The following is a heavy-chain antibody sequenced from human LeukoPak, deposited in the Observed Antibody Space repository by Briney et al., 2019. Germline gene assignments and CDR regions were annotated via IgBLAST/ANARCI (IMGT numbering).Heavy chain of an antibody. J-gene: IGHJ4*02. CDR2: ISGSGGST. CDR1: GLTFSSYA. D-gene: IGHD2-2*01. V-gene: IGHV3-23*01. Sequence: PGGSLRLSCAASGLTFSSYAMSWVRQAPGKGLEWVSAISGSGGSTYYADSVKGRFTISRDNSKNTLYLQMNSLRAEDTAVYYCAKERNRGYCSSTSCLSIDYWGQGTLVTVSS. CDR3: AKERNRGYCSSTSCLSIDY.